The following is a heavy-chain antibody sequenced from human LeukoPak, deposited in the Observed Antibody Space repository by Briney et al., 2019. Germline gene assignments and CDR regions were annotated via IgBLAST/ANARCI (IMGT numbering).Heavy chain of an antibody. Sequence: ASVTISCKASGYTFRGNYIHWLRQAPGQGLEWMGWIDANNGDTKSAQKFQGRVTMSRDTSISTAYMDLSSLSPDDAAVYYCARDPSSVTLYFFYYWGQGTLVTVSS. CDR3: ARDPSSVTLYFFYY. D-gene: IGHD4-11*01. J-gene: IGHJ4*02. CDR1: GYTFRGNY. CDR2: IDANNGDT. V-gene: IGHV1-2*02.